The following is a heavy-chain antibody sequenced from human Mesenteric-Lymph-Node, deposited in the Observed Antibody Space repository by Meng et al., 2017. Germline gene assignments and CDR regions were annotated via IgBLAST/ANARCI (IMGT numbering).Heavy chain of an antibody. CDR3: ARDVSAVTGLGY. CDR1: GGSISGYY. V-gene: IGHV4-59*01. CDR2: INYSGST. J-gene: IGHJ4*02. D-gene: IGHD6-19*01. Sequence: GSLRLSCTVSGGSISGYYWTWIRQPPGKELEWLGYINYSGSTKYNPSLKSRVTMSVDTSKNQLSLKLSSVTAADTAVYYCARDVSAVTGLGYWGQGTLVTVSS.